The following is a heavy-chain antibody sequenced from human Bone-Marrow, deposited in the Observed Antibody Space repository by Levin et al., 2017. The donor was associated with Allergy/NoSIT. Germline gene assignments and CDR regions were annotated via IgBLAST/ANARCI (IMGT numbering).Heavy chain of an antibody. V-gene: IGHV1-58*01. J-gene: IGHJ4*02. CDR3: ATDRACSGTNCRPYNFDY. Sequence: GASVKVSCKASGLTFSNSAVQWVRQARGQRLEWIGWIVVGRGNTDYAQKFQERVTITRDMSTSTAYMELSSLRSEDTAVYYCATDRACSGTNCRPYNFDYWGQGTLVTVSS. CDR1: GLTFSNSA. D-gene: IGHD2-2*01. CDR2: IVVGRGNT.